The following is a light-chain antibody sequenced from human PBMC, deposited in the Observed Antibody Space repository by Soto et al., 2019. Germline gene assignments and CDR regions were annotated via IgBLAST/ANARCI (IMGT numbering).Light chain of an antibody. V-gene: IGKV1-27*01. CDR3: QTYNGAPWT. CDR2: AAS. J-gene: IGKJ1*01. Sequence: DSQMTQSPSSLSASVGDRVTITCRASQGISNYLAWYQQKPGKGPKLLIYAASTLQSGVPSRFSGRGSGTDFTLPISSLQPEDVAPYYCQTYNGAPWTFGQGKKVEIK. CDR1: QGISNY.